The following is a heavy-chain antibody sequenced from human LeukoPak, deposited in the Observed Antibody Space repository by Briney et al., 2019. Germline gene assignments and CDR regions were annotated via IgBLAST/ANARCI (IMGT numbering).Heavy chain of an antibody. Sequence: GGSLRLSCAASGFTFSSYAMSWIRQAPGKGLEWVSYISSSSSSVYYADSVKGRFTISRDNAKNSLYLQMNSLRAEDTAVYYCARPPYNSGWYYFDYWGQGTLVTVSS. CDR2: ISSSSSSV. V-gene: IGHV3-48*04. CDR3: ARPPYNSGWYYFDY. CDR1: GFTFSSYA. J-gene: IGHJ4*02. D-gene: IGHD6-19*01.